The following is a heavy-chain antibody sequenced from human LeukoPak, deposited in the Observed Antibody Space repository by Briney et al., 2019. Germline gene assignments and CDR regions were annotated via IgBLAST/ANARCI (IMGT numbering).Heavy chain of an antibody. CDR1: GGPFSSFL. CDR2: IYTSGST. V-gene: IGHV4-4*07. CDR3: ARDFDS. Sequence: PSETLSLTCTVSGGPFSSFLWSWIRQPAGKGLEWLGLIYTSGSTNYSPSLKSRLTMSVDAPKHQFSLKLSSVTAADTAVYYCARDFDSWGQGILVTVSS. J-gene: IGHJ4*02.